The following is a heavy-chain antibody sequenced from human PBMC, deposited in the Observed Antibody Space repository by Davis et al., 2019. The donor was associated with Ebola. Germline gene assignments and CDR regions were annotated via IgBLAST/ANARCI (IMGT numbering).Heavy chain of an antibody. Sequence: PGGSLRLSCAAFGFTFSSYSMNWVRQAPGKGLEWVSSISSSSSYIHYADSVKGRFTISRDNAKNSLYLQMNSLRAEDTAVYYCARVPTRYCSSTSCIPYYYYYMDVWGKGTTVTVSS. V-gene: IGHV3-21*01. CDR3: ARVPTRYCSSTSCIPYYYYYMDV. CDR2: ISSSSSYI. D-gene: IGHD2-2*01. J-gene: IGHJ6*03. CDR1: GFTFSSYS.